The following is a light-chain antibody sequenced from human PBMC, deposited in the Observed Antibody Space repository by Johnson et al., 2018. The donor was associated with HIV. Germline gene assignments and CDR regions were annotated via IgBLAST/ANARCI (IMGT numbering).Light chain of an antibody. CDR1: DSNIGNNY. J-gene: IGLJ1*01. CDR3: ETWDSSLSGV. V-gene: IGLV1-51*01. CDR2: DND. Sequence: HSVLSQPPSVSAAPGQKVTISCFGGDSNIGNNYVSWYQQVPGTAPKLLIYDNDKRPSGIPDRFSGSKSGTSATLGITGLQTGDEADYYCETWDSSLSGVFGTGTKVTVL.